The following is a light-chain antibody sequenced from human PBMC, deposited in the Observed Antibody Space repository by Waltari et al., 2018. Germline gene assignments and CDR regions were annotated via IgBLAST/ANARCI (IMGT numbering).Light chain of an antibody. CDR1: QSLRSD. J-gene: IGKJ1*01. Sequence: EIVLTQSPVTLSLSPGDRVTLSCRASQSLRSDLAWYQQKPGQPPRRLIYDASKRATGIPARISGSGSGRDFTLTITSLEPEDFAVYYCLQLSNWPPTLGQGTKVEIK. V-gene: IGKV3-11*02. CDR3: LQLSNWPPT. CDR2: DAS.